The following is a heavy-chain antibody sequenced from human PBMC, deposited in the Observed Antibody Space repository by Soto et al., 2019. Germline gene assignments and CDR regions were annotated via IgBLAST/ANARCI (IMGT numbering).Heavy chain of an antibody. CDR2: INSSSSTI. CDR3: ARDYSSYGPFDY. J-gene: IGHJ4*02. D-gene: IGHD5-18*01. V-gene: IGHV3-48*01. Sequence: PGGSLRLSCAASGFTFSDHYMDWVRQAPGKGLEWVSYINSSSSTIYYADSVKGRFTISRDNAKNSLYLQMNSLRAEDTAVYYCARDYSSYGPFDYWGQGTLVTVSS. CDR1: GFTFSDHY.